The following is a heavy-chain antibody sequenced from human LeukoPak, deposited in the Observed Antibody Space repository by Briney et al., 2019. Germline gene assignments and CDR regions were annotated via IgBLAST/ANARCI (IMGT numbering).Heavy chain of an antibody. Sequence: PSETLSLTCTVSGDSISSGDYYWSWIRQPAGKGLEWIGRISSSGSTNYNPSLKSRVTISVDTSKNQFSLKLSSVTAADTAVYYCARGVATISFDYWGQGTLVTVSS. D-gene: IGHD5-12*01. J-gene: IGHJ4*02. CDR1: GDSISSGDYY. V-gene: IGHV4-61*02. CDR3: ARGVATISFDY. CDR2: ISSSGST.